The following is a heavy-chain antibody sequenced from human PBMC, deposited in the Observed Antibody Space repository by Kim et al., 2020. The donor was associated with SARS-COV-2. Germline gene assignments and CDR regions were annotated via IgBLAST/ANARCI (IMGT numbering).Heavy chain of an antibody. J-gene: IGHJ4*02. Sequence: YAVSGQRRITTTPDTSKNQFSLQLNCVNPEDTAVYYCARDRVVRGKFFDYWGQGTLVTVSS. CDR3: ARDRVVRGKFFDY. D-gene: IGHD3-10*01. V-gene: IGHV6-1*01.